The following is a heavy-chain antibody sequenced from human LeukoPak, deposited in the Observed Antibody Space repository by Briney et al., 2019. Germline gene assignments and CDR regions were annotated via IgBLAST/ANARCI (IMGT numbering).Heavy chain of an antibody. Sequence: KASETLSLTCTVSGGSISSYYWSWIRQPPGKGLEWIGYIYYSGSTNYNPSLKSRVTISVDTSKNQFSLKLSSVTAADTAVYYCARGAYDSSGYYYGEFDYWGQGTLVTVSS. V-gene: IGHV4-59*01. CDR1: GGSISSYY. J-gene: IGHJ4*02. CDR3: ARGAYDSSGYYYGEFDY. D-gene: IGHD3-22*01. CDR2: IYYSGST.